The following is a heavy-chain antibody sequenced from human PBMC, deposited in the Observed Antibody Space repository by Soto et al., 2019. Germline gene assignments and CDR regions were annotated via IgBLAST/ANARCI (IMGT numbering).Heavy chain of an antibody. CDR3: ARAGYAAAPYYFDY. CDR2: IYYSGST. V-gene: IGHV4-59*01. Sequence: SETLSLTCTVSGGSISSYYWSWIRQPPGKGLEWIGYIYYSGSTDYNPSLKSRVTISVDTSKNQFSLKLSSVTAADTAVYYCARAGYAAAPYYFDYWGQGTLVTVSS. CDR1: GGSISSYY. D-gene: IGHD3-9*01. J-gene: IGHJ4*02.